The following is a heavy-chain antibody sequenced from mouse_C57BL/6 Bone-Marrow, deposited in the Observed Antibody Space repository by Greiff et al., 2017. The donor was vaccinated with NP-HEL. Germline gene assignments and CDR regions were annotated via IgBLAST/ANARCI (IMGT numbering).Heavy chain of an antibody. J-gene: IGHJ4*01. CDR2: IYPYNGVS. CDR3: ARGNYYYGSSRGAMDY. Sequence: VQLQQSGPELVKPGASVKISCKASGYSFTGYYMHWVKQSHGNILDWIGYIYPYNGVSSYNQKFKGKATLTVDKSSSTAYMELRSLTSEDSAVYYCARGNYYYGSSRGAMDYWGQGTSVTVSS. D-gene: IGHD1-1*01. V-gene: IGHV1-31*01. CDR1: GYSFTGYY.